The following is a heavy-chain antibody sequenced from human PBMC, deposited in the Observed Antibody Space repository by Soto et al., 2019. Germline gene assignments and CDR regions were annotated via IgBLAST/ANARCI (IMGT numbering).Heavy chain of an antibody. D-gene: IGHD2-21*01. J-gene: IGHJ4*02. V-gene: IGHV3-33*06. CDR2: IWYDGSNK. CDR3: AKDDNADRPLLDY. Sequence: GGSLRLSCAASGFTFSSSGMHWVRQAPGRGLEWVAVIWYDGSNKYYADSVKGRFTISRDNSKNTLYLQMNSLRAEDTAVYYCAKDDNADRPLLDYWGQGTLVIVSS. CDR1: GFTFSSSG.